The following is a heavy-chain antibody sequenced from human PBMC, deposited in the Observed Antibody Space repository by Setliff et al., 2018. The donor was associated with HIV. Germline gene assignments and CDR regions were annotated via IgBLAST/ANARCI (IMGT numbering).Heavy chain of an antibody. CDR1: GDSITSHY. CDR3: ARRIDNSGSLPAKNWFDT. Sequence: SETLSLTCTVSGDSITSHYWSWIRQPAGKGLEWIGCIFASGSSLYNPSLQSRVSISIDTSKNQFSLKLSSVTAADTAVYYCARRIDNSGSLPAKNWFDTWGQGRLVTVSS. V-gene: IGHV4-4*09. D-gene: IGHD3-10*01. CDR2: IFASGSS. J-gene: IGHJ5*02.